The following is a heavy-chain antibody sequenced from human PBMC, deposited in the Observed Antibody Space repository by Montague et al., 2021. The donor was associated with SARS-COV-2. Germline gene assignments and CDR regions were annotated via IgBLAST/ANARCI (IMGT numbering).Heavy chain of an antibody. D-gene: IGHD6-13*01. J-gene: IGHJ4*02. Sequence: SETLSLTCTVSGDSISYFYWSWIWQPAGQGLEWIGRVSASGSTNYNPSLNSRVTMSVDMSKKHFSLRLSPVTAADTAVYYCARAVVAAPGTFDFWGQGTLVTVSS. CDR1: GDSISYFY. CDR3: ARAVVAAPGTFDF. CDR2: VSASGST. V-gene: IGHV4-4*07.